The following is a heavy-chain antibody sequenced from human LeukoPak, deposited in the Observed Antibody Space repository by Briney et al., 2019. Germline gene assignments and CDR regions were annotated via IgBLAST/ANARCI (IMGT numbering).Heavy chain of an antibody. CDR3: ASSADGSGSYDWFDP. J-gene: IGHJ5*02. D-gene: IGHD3-10*01. CDR2: TYYRSKWYN. Sequence: SQTLSLTCVISGDSVSSNSASWNWIRQSPSRGLEWLGRTYYRSKWYNDYAESVKSRITIKPDTSKNQFSLQLNSVTPEDTAVYYCASSADGSGSYDWFDPWGQGTLVTVSS. V-gene: IGHV6-1*01. CDR1: GDSVSSNSAS.